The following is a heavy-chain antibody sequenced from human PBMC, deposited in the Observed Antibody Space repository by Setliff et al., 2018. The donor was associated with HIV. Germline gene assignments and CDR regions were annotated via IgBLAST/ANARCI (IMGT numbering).Heavy chain of an antibody. Sequence: PSETLSLTCTVSGGSISSHYRSWIRQPPGKGLEWIGYMYYSGSTNYNPSLKGRVTISVDTSKNQFSLKLNSVTAADTAVYYCARGQPQGGGTYWSAFDIWGQGTMVTVSS. CDR1: GGSISSHY. CDR2: MYYSGST. D-gene: IGHD1-26*01. V-gene: IGHV4-59*11. CDR3: ARGQPQGGGTYWSAFDI. J-gene: IGHJ3*02.